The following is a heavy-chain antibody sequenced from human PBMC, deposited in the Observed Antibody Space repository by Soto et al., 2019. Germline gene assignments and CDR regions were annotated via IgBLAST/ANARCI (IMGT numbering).Heavy chain of an antibody. CDR1: GYTFTSYD. CDR3: ARVLQGSSWYEGNWLDP. V-gene: IGHV1-8*01. CDR2: MNPNSGNT. Sequence: ASVKVSCKASGYTFTSYDINWVRQATGQGLEWMGWMNPNSGNTGYAQKFQGRVTMTRNTSISTAYMELSSLRSEDTAVYYCARVLQGSSWYEGNWLDPWGQGTIVTVSS. J-gene: IGHJ5*02. D-gene: IGHD6-13*01.